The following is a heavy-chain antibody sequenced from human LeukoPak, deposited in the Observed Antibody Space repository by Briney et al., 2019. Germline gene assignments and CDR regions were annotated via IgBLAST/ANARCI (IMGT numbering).Heavy chain of an antibody. Sequence: SETLSLTCAVYGGSFSGYYWRGIRQPPGKGREWIGGINHSGSTNYNPSLKSRVTISVDTSKNQFSLKLRSVTAADTAVYYCARAERTAPSVFYYYYMDVWGKGTTVTVSS. J-gene: IGHJ6*03. V-gene: IGHV4-34*01. CDR2: INHSGST. CDR1: GGSFSGYY. D-gene: IGHD2-8*01. CDR3: ARAERTAPSVFYYYYMDV.